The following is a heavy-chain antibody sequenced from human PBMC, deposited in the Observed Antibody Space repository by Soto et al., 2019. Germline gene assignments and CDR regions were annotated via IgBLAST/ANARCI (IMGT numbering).Heavy chain of an antibody. CDR1: GGSMRSYY. CDR2: IYSRGDT. CDR3: AGIGEDVYYGMDV. Sequence: SETLSLTCSVSGGSMRSYYWNWLRQPAGKGLEWIGRIYSRGDTNYNPSVKSRVTMSVDTSKNEFSLRLNFVTAADTAVYYCAGIGEDVYYGMDVWGQGTTVTVSS. J-gene: IGHJ6*02. V-gene: IGHV4-4*07. D-gene: IGHD2-21*01.